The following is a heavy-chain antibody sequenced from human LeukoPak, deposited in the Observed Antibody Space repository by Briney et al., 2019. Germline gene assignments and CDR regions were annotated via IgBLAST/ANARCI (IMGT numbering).Heavy chain of an antibody. CDR3: ARGVPAVDI. CDR1: GFTFSSYS. CDR2: ISTTSSYT. D-gene: IGHD2-2*01. Sequence: GGSLRLSCAASGFTFSSYSMNWVRQAPGKGLEWFSSISTTSSYTYYADSVKGRFTISRDNAKNSLYLQINSLRAEDTAVYYCARGVPAVDIWGQGTMVTVSS. V-gene: IGHV3-21*01. J-gene: IGHJ3*02.